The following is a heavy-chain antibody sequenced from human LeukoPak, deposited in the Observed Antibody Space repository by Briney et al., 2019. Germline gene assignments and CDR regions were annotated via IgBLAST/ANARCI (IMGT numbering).Heavy chain of an antibody. D-gene: IGHD6-6*01. CDR1: GFTFSSYA. V-gene: IGHV3-23*01. J-gene: IGHJ6*03. Sequence: GGSLRLSCAASGFTFSSYAMSWVRQAPGKGLEWVSAISGSGGSTYYADSVKGRFTISRDNSRNTLYLQMNSLRAEDTDVYYCAKGFMGSSSSGDYYYYMDVWGKGTTVTVSS. CDR3: AKGFMGSSSSGDYYYYMDV. CDR2: ISGSGGST.